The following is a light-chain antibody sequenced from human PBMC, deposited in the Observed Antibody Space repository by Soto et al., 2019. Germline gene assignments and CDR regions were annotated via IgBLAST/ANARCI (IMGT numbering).Light chain of an antibody. CDR3: QQSYSTLLS. V-gene: IGKV1-39*01. CDR2: GAS. CDR1: QSISTY. J-gene: IGKJ4*01. Sequence: DIELTQSPSSLSASVGDRVTITCRAIQSISTYLNWYQQKGGKAPKLLIHGASSLQSGVPLRFSATGSGTDFSLTIMSLQPEDFATYYCQQSYSTLLSFGGGTKVDIK.